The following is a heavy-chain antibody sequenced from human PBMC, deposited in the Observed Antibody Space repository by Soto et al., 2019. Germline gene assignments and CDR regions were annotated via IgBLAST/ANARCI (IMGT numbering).Heavy chain of an antibody. CDR3: ARDRVSYGDYSYYYGMDV. CDR2: ISSSSSYI. D-gene: IGHD4-17*01. J-gene: IGHJ6*02. V-gene: IGHV3-21*01. Sequence: PGGPLRLSCEASGFTFRGYRMTWVRKAPGKGLEWVSSISSSSSYIYYADSVKGRFTISRDNAKNSLYLQMNSLRAEDTAVYYCARDRVSYGDYSYYYGMDVWGQGTTVTVS. CDR1: GFTFRGYR.